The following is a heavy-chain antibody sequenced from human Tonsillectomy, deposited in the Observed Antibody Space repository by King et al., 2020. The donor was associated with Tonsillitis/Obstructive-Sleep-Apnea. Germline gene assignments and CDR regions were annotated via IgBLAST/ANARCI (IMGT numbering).Heavy chain of an antibody. V-gene: IGHV4-34*01. J-gene: IGHJ3*02. Sequence: VQLQQWGAGLLKPSETLSLTCAVYGGSFSGYYWSWIRQPPGKGLEWIGEINHSGSTNYNPSLKSRVTISVDTSQNQFSLKLSSVTAADTAVYYCARARYCSGGSCYSDAFDIWGQGTMVTVSS. CDR1: GGSFSGYY. D-gene: IGHD2-15*01. CDR2: INHSGST. CDR3: ARARYCSGGSCYSDAFDI.